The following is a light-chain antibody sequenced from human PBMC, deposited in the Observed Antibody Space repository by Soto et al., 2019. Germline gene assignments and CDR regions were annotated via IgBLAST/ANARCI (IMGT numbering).Light chain of an antibody. V-gene: IGKV1-39*01. CDR3: QQSYSTPYT. J-gene: IGKJ2*01. CDR1: QSISSY. Sequence: DIQMTQSPSSLSASVGDRVTITCRASQSISSYLNWYQQKPGKAPKVLIYAASSLQSGVPSRFSGSGSGTDFTLTISSLQPEDFANYYCQQSYSTPYTFGKGTKLEIK. CDR2: AAS.